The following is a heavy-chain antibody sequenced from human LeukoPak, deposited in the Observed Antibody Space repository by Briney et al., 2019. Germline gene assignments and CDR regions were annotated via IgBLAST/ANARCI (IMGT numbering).Heavy chain of an antibody. Sequence: ASETLSLTCTVSGGSISSSSYYWGWIRQPPGKGLEWIGSIYYSGSTYYNPSLKSRVTISVDTSKNQFSLKLSSVTAADTAVYYCARELGYDFWSGYSENWFDPWGQGTLVTVSS. D-gene: IGHD3-3*01. CDR2: IYYSGST. CDR3: ARELGYDFWSGYSENWFDP. J-gene: IGHJ5*02. V-gene: IGHV4-39*07. CDR1: GGSISSSSYY.